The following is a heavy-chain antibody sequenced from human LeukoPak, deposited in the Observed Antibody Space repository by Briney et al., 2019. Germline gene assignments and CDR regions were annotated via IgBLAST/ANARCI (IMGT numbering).Heavy chain of an antibody. CDR1: GFTFSSYW. Sequence: PGGSLRLSCAASGFTFSSYWMHWVRQAPGKGLVWVSRTNSDGSSTSYADSVKGRFTISRDNAKNTLYLQMNSLRAEDTAVYYCARDVDTAMVDYWGQGTLVTVSS. CDR2: TNSDGSST. CDR3: ARDVDTAMVDY. J-gene: IGHJ4*02. D-gene: IGHD5-18*01. V-gene: IGHV3-74*01.